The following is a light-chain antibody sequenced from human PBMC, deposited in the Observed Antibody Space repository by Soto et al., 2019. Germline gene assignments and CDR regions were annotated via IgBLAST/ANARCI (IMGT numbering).Light chain of an antibody. Sequence: QSALTQPASVSGSPGQSITISCTGTSSDVGGYNYVSWYQQHPGKAPKLMIYDVSNRPSGVSNRFSGSKSGNTASLTISWLQVEDEADYDGSSYTSSSTLVVFGGGTKLTVL. CDR1: SSDVGGYNY. CDR2: DVS. CDR3: SSYTSSSTLVV. V-gene: IGLV2-14*03. J-gene: IGLJ2*01.